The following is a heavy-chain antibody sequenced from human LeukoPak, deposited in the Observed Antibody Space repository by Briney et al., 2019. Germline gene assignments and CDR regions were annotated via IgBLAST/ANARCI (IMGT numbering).Heavy chain of an antibody. Sequence: ASVKVSCKASGYTFTAYYIHWVRQAAGQGLEWVGWVKPNSGGTNCAQKFQGRVTMTRDTSISTAYMELGSLISDDTAVYYCARGDILTGSHDWFHPWGQGTLVTVSS. V-gene: IGHV1-2*02. CDR1: GYTFTAYY. CDR3: ARGDILTGSHDWFHP. J-gene: IGHJ5*02. D-gene: IGHD3-9*01. CDR2: VKPNSGGT.